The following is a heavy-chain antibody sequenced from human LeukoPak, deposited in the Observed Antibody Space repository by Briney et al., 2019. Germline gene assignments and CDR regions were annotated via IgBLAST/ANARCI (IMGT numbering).Heavy chain of an antibody. CDR3: AGEGSGWYKKTPFDY. CDR1: GFTISSYW. Sequence: PGGSLRLSCAASGFTISSYWMSWVRQAPGKGLEWVANIKQDGSEKYFVGSVKGRFTISRDNAKNSLYLQMNSLRAEDTAVYYCAGEGSGWYKKTPFDYWGQGTLVTVSS. J-gene: IGHJ4*02. CDR2: IKQDGSEK. V-gene: IGHV3-7*01. D-gene: IGHD6-19*01.